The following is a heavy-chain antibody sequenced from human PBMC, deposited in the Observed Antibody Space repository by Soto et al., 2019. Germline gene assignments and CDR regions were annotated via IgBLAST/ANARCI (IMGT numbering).Heavy chain of an antibody. D-gene: IGHD3-10*01. J-gene: IGHJ6*02. CDR2: INHSGST. Sequence: PSETLSLTCAVYGGSFSGYYWSWIRQPPGKGLEWNGEINHSGSTNYNPSLKSRDTITVNTSKNQFYLELSSVTAADTAVFYCARAFLYGSGSPYYYYGMDVWGQGTTVT. CDR1: GGSFSGYY. V-gene: IGHV4-34*01. CDR3: ARAFLYGSGSPYYYYGMDV.